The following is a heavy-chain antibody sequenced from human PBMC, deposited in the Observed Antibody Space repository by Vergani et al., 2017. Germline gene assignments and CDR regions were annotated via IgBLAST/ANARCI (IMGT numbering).Heavy chain of an antibody. CDR2: FSGSGGGT. CDR3: AKAQSYDYGDYEPPCFDF. D-gene: IGHD4-17*01. J-gene: IGHJ4*02. Sequence: EVQLLESGGGLVQPGGSLRLSCAASGFTFSSYAMSWVRQAPGKGLEWVSAFSGSGGGTFYADSVKGRFTISRDNSKSTLYLQMNSLRAEDTAGYYCAKAQSYDYGDYEPPCFDFWGQGTLVTVSS. V-gene: IGHV3-23*01. CDR1: GFTFSSYA.